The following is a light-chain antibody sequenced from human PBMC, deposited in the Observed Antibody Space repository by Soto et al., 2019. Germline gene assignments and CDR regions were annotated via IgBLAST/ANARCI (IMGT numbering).Light chain of an antibody. CDR1: QSVSSSY. CDR3: QQYGSSPRKT. V-gene: IGKV3-20*01. CDR2: GAS. Sequence: MVLAQSPGTLSLSPGERATLSCRASQSVSSSYLAWYQQKPGQAPRLLIYGASSRATGIPDRFSGSGSGTDFTLTISRLEPEDFAVYYCQQYGSSPRKTFGQGTKVDNK. J-gene: IGKJ1*01.